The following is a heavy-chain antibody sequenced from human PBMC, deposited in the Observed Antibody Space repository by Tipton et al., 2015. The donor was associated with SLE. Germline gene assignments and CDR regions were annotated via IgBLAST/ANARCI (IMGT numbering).Heavy chain of an antibody. CDR3: ARGYYYYMDV. J-gene: IGHJ6*03. CDR2: INHSGST. V-gene: IGHV4-34*01. Sequence: TLSLTCAVYGGSFSGYYWSWIRQSPGKGLEWIGEINHSGSTNYNPSLKSRVTISVDTSKKQFSLKVSSVTAADTAVYYCARGYYYYMDVWGKGTTVTVSS. CDR1: GGSFSGYY.